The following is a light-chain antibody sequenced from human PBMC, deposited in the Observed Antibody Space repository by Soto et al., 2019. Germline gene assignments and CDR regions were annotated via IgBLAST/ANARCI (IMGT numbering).Light chain of an antibody. Sequence: DIQMTQSPSSLSASVRDRVTITCLASQSISSYLNWYQQKPGKAPKLLIYAASSLQSGVPSRFSGSGSGTDFTLTISSLQPEDFATYYCQQSYSIPSITFGQGTRLEIK. CDR3: QQSYSIPSIT. CDR1: QSISSY. J-gene: IGKJ5*01. CDR2: AAS. V-gene: IGKV1-39*01.